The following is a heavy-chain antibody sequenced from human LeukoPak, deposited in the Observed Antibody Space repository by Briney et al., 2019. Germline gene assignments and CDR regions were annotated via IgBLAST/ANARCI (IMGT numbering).Heavy chain of an antibody. Sequence: SETLSLTCTVSGGSISSYYWSWIRQPPGKGLEWIGYIYYSGSTNYNPSLKSRVTISVDTSKNQFSLKLSSVTAADTAVYYCARFVSRYDYKGFDYWGQEPWSPSPQ. CDR3: ARFVSRYDYKGFDY. J-gene: IGHJ4*01. CDR2: IYYSGST. D-gene: IGHD3-22*01. CDR1: GGSISSYY. V-gene: IGHV4-59*01.